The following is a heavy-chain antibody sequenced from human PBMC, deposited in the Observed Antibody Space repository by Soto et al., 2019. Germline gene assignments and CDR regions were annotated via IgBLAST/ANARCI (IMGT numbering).Heavy chain of an antibody. J-gene: IGHJ4*02. CDR2: SSATGAGT. V-gene: IGHV3-23*01. Sequence: EVPLLESGGGLVQPGGSLRLSCAASGFTFSSYGMTWVRQAPGKGLEWVSFSSATGAGTYYADSVKGRFTISRDNSKNTLYRQMTSLRADDPAVYYCAKDRRAGGNYGFYSDFWGQGALVIVSS. CDR3: AKDRRAGGNYGFYSDF. CDR1: GFTFSSYG. D-gene: IGHD1-7*01.